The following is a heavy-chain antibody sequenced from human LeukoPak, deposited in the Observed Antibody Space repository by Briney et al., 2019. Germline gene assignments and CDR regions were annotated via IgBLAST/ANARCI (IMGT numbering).Heavy chain of an antibody. J-gene: IGHJ4*02. CDR1: GFTFSNYE. CDR2: ISSSGTTE. Sequence: PGGSLRLSCAAFGFTFSNYEMDWVRQAPGKGLEWASYISSSGTTEKYPDSVKGRFTISRDNAKNSLYLQMSSLRADDTAVYYCVRDPCGGGSCIDYWGRGTQVTVSS. V-gene: IGHV3-48*03. CDR3: VRDPCGGGSCIDY. D-gene: IGHD2-21*01.